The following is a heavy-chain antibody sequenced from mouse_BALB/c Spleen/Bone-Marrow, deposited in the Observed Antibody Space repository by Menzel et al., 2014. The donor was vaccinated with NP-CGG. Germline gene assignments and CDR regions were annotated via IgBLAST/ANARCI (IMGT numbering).Heavy chain of an antibody. CDR1: GFNIKDTY. V-gene: IGHV14-3*02. Sequence: VQLQQSGAELVKPGASVKLSCTASGFNIKDTYMHWVKQRPEQGLEWIGRIDPADGNTKYDPKFQGKATITADTSSNTAYMQLSRLTSEDPAVYFCDNYYNGSTLFAYWGQGTLVTVSA. CDR3: DNYYNGSTLFAY. D-gene: IGHD1-1*01. J-gene: IGHJ3*01. CDR2: IDPADGNT.